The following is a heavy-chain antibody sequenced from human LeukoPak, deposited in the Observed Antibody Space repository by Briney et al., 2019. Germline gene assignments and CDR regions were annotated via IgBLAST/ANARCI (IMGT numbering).Heavy chain of an antibody. CDR1: GGSISGYY. V-gene: IGHV4-59*01. D-gene: IGHD3-9*01. CDR2: IYYSGST. J-gene: IGHJ3*02. Sequence: PSDTLSLTCTVSGGSISGYYWNLIRQPPGKGLEWIGYIYYSGSTNYNPSLKSRVTISVDTSKNQFSLKLSAVTAADTAVYYCARGLYYDILNGYRNNDAFDIWGQGTMVTVSS. CDR3: ARGLYYDILNGYRNNDAFDI.